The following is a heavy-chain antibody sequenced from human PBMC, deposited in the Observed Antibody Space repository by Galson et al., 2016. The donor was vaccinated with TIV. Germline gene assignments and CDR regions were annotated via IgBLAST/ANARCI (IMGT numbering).Heavy chain of an antibody. CDR2: ISFTGGST. Sequence: SLRLSCAASGLTFTTYAMNWVRQAPGKGLEWVSSISFTGGSTYYADSVKGRFTVSRDNSKNTVYLQMNRLRTDDTATYFCAKDRVKTVFGAGSFDFWGQGTRLPVSS. CDR3: AKDRVKTVFGAGSFDF. CDR1: GLTFTTYA. J-gene: IGHJ4*02. V-gene: IGHV3-23*01. D-gene: IGHD3-3*01.